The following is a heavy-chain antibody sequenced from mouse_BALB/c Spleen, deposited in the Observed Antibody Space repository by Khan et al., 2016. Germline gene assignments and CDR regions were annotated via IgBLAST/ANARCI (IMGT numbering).Heavy chain of an antibody. J-gene: IGHJ3*01. Sequence: VQLQESGAELVKPGASVKLSCTASGFNFKDSYMHWVKQRPEQGLEWIGRIDPANGNTKYDPKFQGKATLTADTSSNTAYLQLSSLTSEDTAVYYCARSRYEYDGEFAYWGQGTLVTVSA. CDR2: IDPANGNT. CDR3: ARSRYEYDGEFAY. D-gene: IGHD2-4*01. CDR1: GFNFKDSY. V-gene: IGHV14-3*02.